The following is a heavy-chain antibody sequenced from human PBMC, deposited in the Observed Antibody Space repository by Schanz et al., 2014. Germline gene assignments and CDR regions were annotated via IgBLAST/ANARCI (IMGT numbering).Heavy chain of an antibody. D-gene: IGHD3-10*01. CDR3: ARLRGGGVIITT. CDR2: MYSSGST. Sequence: QLQLQESGPGLVKASETLSLTCSVSGGSINSGGYRWGWIRQPPGKGLEWIGTMYSSGSTYYNPSIKRGATIAENTSRNRSSRRVFSVPAADTALYYCARLRGGGVIITTWGQGTLVTVSS. V-gene: IGHV4-39*01. J-gene: IGHJ5*02. CDR1: GGSINSGGYR.